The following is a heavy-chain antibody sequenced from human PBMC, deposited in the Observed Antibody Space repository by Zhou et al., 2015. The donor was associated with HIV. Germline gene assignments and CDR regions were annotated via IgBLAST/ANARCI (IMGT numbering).Heavy chain of an antibody. Sequence: QVQLVQSGAEVKKPGSSVKVSCKASGGTFNTYGFSWVRQAPGQGLEWMGWISAYNGNTNYAQKVQDRVTMITDTSTTTAYMELRSLRSDDTAVYYCARSVGGTGGSGSKFDYVGPGNPGHRLL. CDR1: GGTFNTYG. J-gene: IGHJ4*02. CDR2: ISAYNGNT. D-gene: IGHD3-10*01. CDR3: ARSVGGTGGSGSKFDY. V-gene: IGHV1-18*01.